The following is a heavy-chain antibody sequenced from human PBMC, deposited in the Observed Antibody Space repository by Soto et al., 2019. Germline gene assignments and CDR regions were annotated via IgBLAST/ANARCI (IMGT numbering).Heavy chain of an antibody. V-gene: IGHV4-39*01. CDR3: ARHDRSNRGGTMGAFDI. CDR2: IYYSGST. D-gene: IGHD5-12*01. Sequence: QLQLQGSGPGLVKPSETLSLTCAVSRGSISSTSYYWGWIRQPPGKGLEWIGSIYYSGSTYYKPSLKSRVTIAVETSKNQFSLKLSSVTAADTAVYYCARHDRSNRGGTMGAFDIWGQGTMVTVSS. CDR1: RGSISSTSYY. J-gene: IGHJ3*02.